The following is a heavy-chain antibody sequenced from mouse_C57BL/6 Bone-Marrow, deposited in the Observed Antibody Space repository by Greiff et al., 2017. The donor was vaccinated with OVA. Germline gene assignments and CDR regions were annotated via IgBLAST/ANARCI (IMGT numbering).Heavy chain of an antibody. CDR3: AKAYYSEAMDY. Sequence: EVQLQQSGPGMVKPSQSLSLTCTVTGYSITSGYDWHWIRHFPGNKLEWMGYISYSGSTNYNPSLKSRISITHDTSKNHFFLKLNSVTTEDTATYYCAKAYYSEAMDYWGQGTSVTVSS. CDR2: ISYSGST. J-gene: IGHJ4*01. CDR1: GYSITSGYD. D-gene: IGHD2-12*01. V-gene: IGHV3-1*01.